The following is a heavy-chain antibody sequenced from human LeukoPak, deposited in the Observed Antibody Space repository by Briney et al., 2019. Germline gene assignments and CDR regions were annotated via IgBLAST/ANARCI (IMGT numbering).Heavy chain of an antibody. J-gene: IGHJ4*02. Sequence: PSETLSLTCAVSGGSISSGGYSWSWIRQPPGKGLEWIGYIYHSGSTYYNPSLKSRVTISVDTSKNQFSLKLSSVTAADTAVYYCARYSAVTTFDYWGQGTLVTVSS. CDR1: GGSISSGGYS. CDR2: IYHSGST. V-gene: IGHV4-30-2*01. CDR3: ARYSAVTTFDY. D-gene: IGHD4-17*01.